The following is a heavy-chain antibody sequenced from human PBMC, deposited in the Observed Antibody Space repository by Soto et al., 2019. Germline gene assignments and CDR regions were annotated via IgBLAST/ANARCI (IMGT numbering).Heavy chain of an antibody. D-gene: IGHD3-16*02. CDR2: TRNKAKSYTT. Sequence: GGSLRLSCAASGFTFSDHYMDWVRQAPGKGLEWVGRTRNKAKSYTTEYAASVKGRFPNSRDDLKNSLYLQMNSLKTEDTAVYYCARVGSSDYIWGSYRCLDYWGQGTLVTVSS. CDR3: ARVGSSDYIWGSYRCLDY. J-gene: IGHJ4*02. V-gene: IGHV3-72*01. CDR1: GFTFSDHY.